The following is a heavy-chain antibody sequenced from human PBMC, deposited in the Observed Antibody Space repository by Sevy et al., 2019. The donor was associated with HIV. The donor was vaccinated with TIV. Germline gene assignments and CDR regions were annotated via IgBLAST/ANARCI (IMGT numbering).Heavy chain of an antibody. J-gene: IGHJ4*02. CDR2: LSGSGGSGTKT. Sequence: GGSLRLSCAASGFTFSNYAMNWVRRAPGKGLEWVSALSGSGGSGTKTNYADSVKGRFTISRDDSKNSLFLQLNSLRAEDTAIYYCARKYDSSGYFDYWGQGTLVTVSS. CDR1: GFTFSNYA. D-gene: IGHD3-22*01. V-gene: IGHV3-23*01. CDR3: ARKYDSSGYFDY.